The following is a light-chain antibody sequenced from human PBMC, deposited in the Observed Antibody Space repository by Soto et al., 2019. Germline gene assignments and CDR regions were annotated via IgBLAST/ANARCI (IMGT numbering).Light chain of an antibody. CDR1: QSIMNTF. J-gene: IGKJ1*01. V-gene: IGKV3-20*01. Sequence: EIVLTQSPGTLSLSPGERATLSCRASQSIMNTFLSWYQQKPGQAPRLLIYGTSSRPTGIPDRFSGSGSGTDFPLTISRLEPEDFAVYYCQQYGSLPRTFGQGTKVEIK. CDR3: QQYGSLPRT. CDR2: GTS.